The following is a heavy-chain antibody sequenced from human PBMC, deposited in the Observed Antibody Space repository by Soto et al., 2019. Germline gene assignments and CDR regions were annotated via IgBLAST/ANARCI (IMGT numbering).Heavy chain of an antibody. CDR2: IIPIFGTA. V-gene: IGHV1-69*13. CDR3: ACGSGSYYYYFDY. Sequence: GASVKVSCKDSGGTFSSYAISSVRQAPGQGLEWMGGIIPIFGTANYAQKFQGRVTITADESTSTAYMELSSLRSEDTAVYYCACGSGSYYYYFDYWGQGTLVTVS. D-gene: IGHD3-10*01. CDR1: GGTFSSYA. J-gene: IGHJ4*02.